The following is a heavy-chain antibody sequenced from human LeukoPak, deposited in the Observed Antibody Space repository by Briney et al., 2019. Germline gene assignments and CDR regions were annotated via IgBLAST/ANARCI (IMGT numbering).Heavy chain of an antibody. CDR2: IYYSGST. J-gene: IGHJ4*02. V-gene: IGHV4-59*01. CDR1: GGSISSYY. D-gene: IGHD2-21*02. CDR3: ASGSVVTATQYYFDY. Sequence: SETLSLTCTVSGGSISSYYWSWIRQPPGKGLEWIGYIYYSGSTNYNPSLKSRVTIPVDTSKNQFSLKLSSVTAADTAVYYCASGSVVTATQYYFDYWGQGTLVTVSS.